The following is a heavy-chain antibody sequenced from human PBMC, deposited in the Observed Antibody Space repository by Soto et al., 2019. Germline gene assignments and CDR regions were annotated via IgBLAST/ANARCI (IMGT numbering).Heavy chain of an antibody. CDR2: INHSGST. Sequence: QVQLQQWGAGLLKPSETLSLTCAVYGGSFSGYYWSWIRQPPGKGLEWIGEINHSGSTNYNPSLKSRVTISVETSKNQFSLKLSAVTAADTAVYYCARRGGLWFGERYFDYWGQGTLVTVSS. CDR3: ARRGGLWFGERYFDY. CDR1: GGSFSGYY. J-gene: IGHJ4*02. D-gene: IGHD3-10*01. V-gene: IGHV4-34*01.